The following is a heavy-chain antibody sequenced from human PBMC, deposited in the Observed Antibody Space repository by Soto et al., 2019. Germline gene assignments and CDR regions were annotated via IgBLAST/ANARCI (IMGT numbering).Heavy chain of an antibody. CDR2: IYSGGST. Sequence: WGSLRLSCAASGFTVISNYIIWVRHSPFKGLEWVSVIYSGGSTYYADSVKGRFTISRDNSKNTLYLQMNSLRAEDTAVYYCARDLVNYDSSGYYRYYYGMDVWGQGTTVTVSS. CDR3: ARDLVNYDSSGYYRYYYGMDV. D-gene: IGHD3-22*01. CDR1: GFTVISNY. J-gene: IGHJ6*02. V-gene: IGHV3-53*01.